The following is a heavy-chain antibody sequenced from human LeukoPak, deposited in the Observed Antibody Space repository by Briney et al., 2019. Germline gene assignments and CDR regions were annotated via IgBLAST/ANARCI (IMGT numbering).Heavy chain of an antibody. CDR3: ARESSYYYDAFDI. CDR2: ISSSSSYI. CDR1: GFTFSSYS. J-gene: IGHJ3*02. D-gene: IGHD3-22*01. Sequence: GGSQRLSCAASGFTFSSYSMNWVRQAPGKGLEWVSSISSSSSYIYYADSVKGRFTISRDNAKNSLYLQMNSLRAEDTAVYYCARESSYYYDAFDIWGQGTMVTVSS. V-gene: IGHV3-21*01.